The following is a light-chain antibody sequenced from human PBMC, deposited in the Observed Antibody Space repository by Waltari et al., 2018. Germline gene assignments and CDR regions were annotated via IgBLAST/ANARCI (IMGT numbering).Light chain of an antibody. V-gene: IGKV3-20*01. J-gene: IGKJ1*01. Sequence: EIVLTQSPGTASLSPGERVTLSCRASQSVGSSSLAWYQQKPGQAPRLVIYRASRRDTGIPDRFSGSGSGTDFSLTSSRLETEDFAVYYCQQHGNLPAKFGKGTKGEIK. CDR3: QQHGNLPAK. CDR1: QSVGSSS. CDR2: RAS.